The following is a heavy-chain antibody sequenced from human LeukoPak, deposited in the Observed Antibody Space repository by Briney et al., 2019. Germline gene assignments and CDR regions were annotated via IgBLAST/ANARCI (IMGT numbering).Heavy chain of an antibody. V-gene: IGHV3-66*02. D-gene: IGHD5-18*01. J-gene: IGHJ4*02. CDR1: GFTVSSNY. Sequence: PGGSLRLSCAASGFTVSSNYMSWVRQAPGKGLEGVSIIYSGGSTYYADSVKGRFTISRDNTKNTLYLQMNSLRAEDTAVYFCVRVGYSYGYGDWNHFDYWGQGTLVTVSS. CDR3: VRVGYSYGYGDWNHFDY. CDR2: IYSGGST.